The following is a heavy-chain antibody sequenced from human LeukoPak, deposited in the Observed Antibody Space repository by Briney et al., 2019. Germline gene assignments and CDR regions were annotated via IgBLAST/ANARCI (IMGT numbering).Heavy chain of an antibody. J-gene: IGHJ4*02. CDR2: INAGNGNT. Sequence: ASVKVSCKASGYTFTSYAMHWVRQAPGQRLEWMGWINAGNGNTKYSQKFQGRVNITRDTSASTAYMELSSLRSEDTAVYYCARGYDSSAPPLDYWGQGTLVTVSS. CDR1: GYTFTSYA. V-gene: IGHV1-3*01. D-gene: IGHD3-22*01. CDR3: ARGYDSSAPPLDY.